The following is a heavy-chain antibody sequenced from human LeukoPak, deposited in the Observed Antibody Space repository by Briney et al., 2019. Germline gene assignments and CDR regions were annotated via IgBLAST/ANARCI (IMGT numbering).Heavy chain of an antibody. V-gene: IGHV4-39*07. CDR1: GVSISSGTYY. D-gene: IGHD4-11*01. CDR2: IHYSGTT. Sequence: SETLSLTCTVSGVSISSGTYYWGWIRQPPGKGLEWTGSIHYSGTTYYNPSLKSRVTISIDTSKNQFSLRLRSLTAADTAVHYCARGTPYNPWGQGTLVTVSS. CDR3: ARGTPYNP. J-gene: IGHJ5*02.